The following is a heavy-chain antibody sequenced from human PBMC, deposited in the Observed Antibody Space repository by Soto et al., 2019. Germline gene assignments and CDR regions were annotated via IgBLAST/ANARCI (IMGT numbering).Heavy chain of an antibody. V-gene: IGHV3-9*01. CDR2: ITWNSGSL. CDR1: GFTFSNYA. J-gene: IGHJ4*02. D-gene: IGHD3-10*01. CDR3: ANSFGSGSYPFDS. Sequence: EVQLVESGGGLVQPGRSLRLSCAASGFTFSNYAMHWVRQAPGKGLEWVSLITWNSGSLSYADSVKGRFSISRDNAKNSLYLAMNSLRTEDTALYDCANSFGSGSYPFDSWGQGTLVTVSS.